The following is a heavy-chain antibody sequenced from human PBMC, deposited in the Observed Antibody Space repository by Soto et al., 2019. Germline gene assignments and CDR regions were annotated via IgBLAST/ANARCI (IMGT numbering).Heavy chain of an antibody. J-gene: IGHJ4*01. D-gene: IGHD3-22*01. V-gene: IGHV3-23*01. Sequence: WGSLRLPCAASGFTFSVYAMAWVRQAPGTGLEWVSTIADTIGTTYYADSVKGRFTLARDISTNTLHLQMNSLRVDDTAAYYCAKAQWLLVGDYFDSCGHGTRVTVAS. CDR3: AKAQWLLVGDYFDS. CDR2: IADTIGTT. CDR1: GFTFSVYA.